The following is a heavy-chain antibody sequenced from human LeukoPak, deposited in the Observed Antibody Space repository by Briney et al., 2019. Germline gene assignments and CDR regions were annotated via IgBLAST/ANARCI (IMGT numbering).Heavy chain of an antibody. CDR2: INPNSGGT. V-gene: IGHV1-2*02. Sequence: GASVKVSCKSSGYTFSSNYMHWVRQAPGQGLEWMGWINPNSGGTNYAQKFQGRVTMTRDTSISTAYMELSRLRSDDTAVYYCARGGVLLWFGESSYYFDYWGQGTLVTVSS. D-gene: IGHD3-10*01. J-gene: IGHJ4*02. CDR1: GYTFSSNY. CDR3: ARGGVLLWFGESSYYFDY.